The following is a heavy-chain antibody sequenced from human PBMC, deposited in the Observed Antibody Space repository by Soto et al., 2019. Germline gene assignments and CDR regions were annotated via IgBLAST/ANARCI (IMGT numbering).Heavy chain of an antibody. Sequence: QVQLVQSGAEEKKPGASVKVSCKASGYTFTSYAMHWVRQAPGQRLEWMGWINAGNGNTKYSQKFQGRVTITRDTSASTAYMELSSLRSVDTAVYYCARRIVVVTALGYWGQGTLVTVSS. J-gene: IGHJ4*02. CDR3: ARRIVVVTALGY. D-gene: IGHD2-21*02. CDR2: INAGNGNT. V-gene: IGHV1-3*05. CDR1: GYTFTSYA.